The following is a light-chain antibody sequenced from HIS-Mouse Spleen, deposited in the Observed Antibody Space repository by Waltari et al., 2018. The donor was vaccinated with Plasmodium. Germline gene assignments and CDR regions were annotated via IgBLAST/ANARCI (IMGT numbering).Light chain of an antibody. CDR2: GKN. Sequence: SSELTQDPAVSVALGQTVRITCQGDSLRSYYASWYQQKPGQAPVLVIYGKNNRPSGSPERFSGSSSGNTASLTITGAQAEDEADYYCNSRDSSGNHLGVVFGGGTKLTVL. CDR3: NSRDSSGNHLGVV. J-gene: IGLJ2*01. CDR1: SLRSYY. V-gene: IGLV3-19*01.